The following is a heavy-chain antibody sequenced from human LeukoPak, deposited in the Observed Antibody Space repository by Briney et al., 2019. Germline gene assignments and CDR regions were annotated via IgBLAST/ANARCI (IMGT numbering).Heavy chain of an antibody. CDR1: GFTFSSYS. J-gene: IGHJ4*02. D-gene: IGHD3-16*01. Sequence: PGGSLRLSCAASGFTFSSYSMNWVRQAPGKGLEWVSYISSSSSTIYYADSVKGRFTISRDNAKNSLYLQMNSLRAEDTAVYHCAREVPYRTFGYWGQGTLVTVSS. CDR2: ISSSSSTI. V-gene: IGHV3-48*04. CDR3: AREVPYRTFGY.